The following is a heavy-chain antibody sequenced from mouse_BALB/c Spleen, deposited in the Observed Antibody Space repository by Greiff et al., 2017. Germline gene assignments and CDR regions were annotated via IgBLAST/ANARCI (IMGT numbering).Heavy chain of an antibody. Sequence: DVKLVESGGGLVKPGGSLKLSCAASGFTFSSYAMSWVRQTPEKRLEWVASISSGGSTYYPDSVKGRFTISRDNARNILYLQMSSLRSEDTAMYYCARGDYGYDEFAYWGQGTLVTVSA. D-gene: IGHD2-2*01. CDR3: ARGDYGYDEFAY. CDR2: ISSGGST. J-gene: IGHJ3*01. CDR1: GFTFSSYA. V-gene: IGHV5-6-5*01.